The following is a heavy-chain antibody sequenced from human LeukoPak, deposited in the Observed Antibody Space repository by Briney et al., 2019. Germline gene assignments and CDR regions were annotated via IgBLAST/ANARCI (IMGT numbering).Heavy chain of an antibody. CDR1: GFPVSSNY. D-gene: IGHD1-14*01. CDR2: IYSGGST. V-gene: IGHV3-53*04. CDR3: ARARYNAFDI. Sequence: GGSLRLSCAASGFPVSSNYMSWVRAAPGKGLGWVSVIYSGGSTYYAHSVKGRFTISRHNSKNTLYLQMNSLRAEDTALYYCARARYNAFDIGGQGTRVTVSS. J-gene: IGHJ3*02.